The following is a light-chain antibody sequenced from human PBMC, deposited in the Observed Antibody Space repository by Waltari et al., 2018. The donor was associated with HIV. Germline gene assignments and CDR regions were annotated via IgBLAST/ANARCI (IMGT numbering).Light chain of an antibody. CDR2: ENN. V-gene: IGLV1-51*01. J-gene: IGLJ2*01. CDR1: DSDIGNNY. CDR3: GTWDSNLSVVL. Sequence: SVLTQPPSLSAAPGQKVTISCYGSDSDIGNNYVSWYQQLPETAPKLLIHENNKRPSGIPDRFSGSKSGTSATRAITGLQTGDEADYFCGTWDSNLSVVLFGGGTKLTVL.